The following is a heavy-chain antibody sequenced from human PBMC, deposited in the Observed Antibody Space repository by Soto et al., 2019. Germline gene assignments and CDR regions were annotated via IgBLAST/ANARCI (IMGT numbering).Heavy chain of an antibody. D-gene: IGHD6-13*01. CDR1: GGTFSSYG. J-gene: IGHJ5*02. Sequence: QVQLVQSGAEVKKPGSSVKVSCKASGGTFSSYGISWVRQAPGQGLEWMGGIIPAFRKANYAQKFQGRVTITADEATSTAYMELSSLRSEDTAVYYCARVRGIAAAGSGGHWLDPWGQGTLVTVYS. CDR3: ARVRGIAAAGSGGHWLDP. V-gene: IGHV1-69*01. CDR2: IIPAFRKA.